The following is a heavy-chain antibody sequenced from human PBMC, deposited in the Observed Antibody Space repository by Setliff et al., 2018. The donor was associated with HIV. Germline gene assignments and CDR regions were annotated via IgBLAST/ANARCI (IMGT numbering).Heavy chain of an antibody. D-gene: IGHD3-22*01. CDR3: ARFKYYYDSSGYFYNWFDP. V-gene: IGHV4-4*09. J-gene: IGHJ5*02. CDR2: IYNSAST. CDR1: GDSISTDY. Sequence: PSETLSLTCTVSGDSISTDYWTWIRQPPGKGLEWIGYIYNSASTSYNPSLKSRVTISVDTSKNQFSLKLSSVTAADTAVYYCARFKYYYDSSGYFYNWFDPWGQGTLVTVSS.